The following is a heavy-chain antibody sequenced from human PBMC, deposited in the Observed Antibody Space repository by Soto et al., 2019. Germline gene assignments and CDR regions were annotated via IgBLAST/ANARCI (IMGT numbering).Heavy chain of an antibody. Sequence: GASVKVSCKASGYTFTSYGISWVRQAPGQGLEWMGWISAYNGNTNYAQKFQGRVTITRDTSASTAYMELSSLRSEDTAVYYCARARITMIVVVPFDPWGQGTLVTVSS. D-gene: IGHD3-22*01. V-gene: IGHV1-18*01. CDR1: GYTFTSYG. J-gene: IGHJ5*02. CDR2: ISAYNGNT. CDR3: ARARITMIVVVPFDP.